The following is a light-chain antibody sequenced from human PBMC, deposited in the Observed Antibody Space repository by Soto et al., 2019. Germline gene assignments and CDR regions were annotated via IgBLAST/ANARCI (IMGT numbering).Light chain of an antibody. CDR2: GAS. CDR1: QSVSSN. J-gene: IGKJ3*01. Sequence: EIVMTQSPATLSVSPGERATLSCRASQSVSSNLAWYQQKPGQAPRLLIYGASTRATGIPVRFSGSGSGTEFTLTISSLQSEDFAVYYCQQYNNWPPVTFGPGTKVDIK. CDR3: QQYNNWPPVT. V-gene: IGKV3-15*01.